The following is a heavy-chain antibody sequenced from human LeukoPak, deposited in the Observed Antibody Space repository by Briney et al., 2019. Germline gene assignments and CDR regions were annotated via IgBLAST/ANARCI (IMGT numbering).Heavy chain of an antibody. J-gene: IGHJ3*02. CDR2: IYYSGST. D-gene: IGHD5-24*01. CDR1: GGSFSGYY. V-gene: IGHV4-31*11. Sequence: PSETLSLTCAVYGGSFSGYYWSWIRQHPGRGLEWIGYIYYSGSTYYNPSLKSRVTISVDTSKNQFSLKLSSVTAADTAVYYCARGDERWLQFGAFDIWGQGTMVTVSS. CDR3: ARGDERWLQFGAFDI.